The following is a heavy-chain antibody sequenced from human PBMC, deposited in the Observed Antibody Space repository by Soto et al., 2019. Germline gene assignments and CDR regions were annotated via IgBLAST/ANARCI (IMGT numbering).Heavy chain of an antibody. D-gene: IGHD2-15*01. J-gene: IGHJ6*02. Sequence: GESLKISCKGSGYSFTSYWISWVRQMPGKGLEWMGRIDPSDSYTNYSPSFQGHVTISADKSISTAYLQWSSLKASDTAMYYCARRMGYCSGGSCYSDYGMDVWGQGTTVTVSS. CDR1: GYSFTSYW. CDR2: IDPSDSYT. V-gene: IGHV5-10-1*01. CDR3: ARRMGYCSGGSCYSDYGMDV.